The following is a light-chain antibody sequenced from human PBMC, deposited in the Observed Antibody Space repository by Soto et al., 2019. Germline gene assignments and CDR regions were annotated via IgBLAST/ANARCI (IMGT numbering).Light chain of an antibody. V-gene: IGKV3-20*01. Sequence: EIVLTQSPGTLSLSPGERATLSCRASQSVSSSYLAGYQQKPGQAPRLLIYGASSRATGIPDRFSGSGSGTDFTLTISRLEPEDFAVFYCQHYGSSTWTFGQGTKVEIK. J-gene: IGKJ1*01. CDR2: GAS. CDR3: QHYGSSTWT. CDR1: QSVSSSY.